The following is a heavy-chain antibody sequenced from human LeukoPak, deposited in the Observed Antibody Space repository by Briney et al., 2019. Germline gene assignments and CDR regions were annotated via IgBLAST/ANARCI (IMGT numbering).Heavy chain of an antibody. J-gene: IGHJ5*02. D-gene: IGHD3-10*01. Sequence: SETLSLTCTVSGGSISSGGYYWSWIRQHPGKGLEWIGYIYYSGSTYYNPSLKSRVTISVDTSKNQFSLKLSSVTAADTAVYYCARDGSGSYYNWFDPWGQGTLVTASS. CDR3: ARDGSGSYYNWFDP. V-gene: IGHV4-31*03. CDR1: GGSISSGGYY. CDR2: IYYSGST.